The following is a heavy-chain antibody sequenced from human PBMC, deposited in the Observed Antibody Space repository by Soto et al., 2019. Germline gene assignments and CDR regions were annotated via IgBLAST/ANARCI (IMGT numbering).Heavy chain of an antibody. CDR2: MSHRGGT. Sequence: QVQLQQWGAGLLKPSETLSLTCAVFGGSVNSGNYYWSWIRPPPGKGLEWIGEMSHRGGTHFNPSLERRATISVDTSKNQFSMKMSAVTAAATALYYCARVERGTATTVVDAFDILGPGTMVTVSS. CDR1: GGSVNSGNYY. CDR3: ARVERGTATTVVDAFDI. D-gene: IGHD1-1*01. V-gene: IGHV4-34*01. J-gene: IGHJ3*02.